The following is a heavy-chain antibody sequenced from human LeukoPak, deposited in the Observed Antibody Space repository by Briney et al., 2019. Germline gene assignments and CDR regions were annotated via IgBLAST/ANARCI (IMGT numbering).Heavy chain of an antibody. CDR1: GFTFSSYA. V-gene: IGHV3-30-3*01. J-gene: IGHJ4*02. CDR2: ISYDGSNK. D-gene: IGHD5-18*01. CDR3: ARDRVDTAMAIDY. Sequence: GGSLRLSCAASGFTFSSYAMHWVRQAPGKGLEWVAVISYDGSNKYYADSVKGRFTISRDNSKNTLYLQMNSLRAEDTAVYYCARDRVDTAMAIDYWGQGTLVTVSS.